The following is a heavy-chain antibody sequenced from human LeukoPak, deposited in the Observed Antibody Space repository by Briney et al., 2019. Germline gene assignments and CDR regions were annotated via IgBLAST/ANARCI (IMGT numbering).Heavy chain of an antibody. V-gene: IGHV4-30-2*01. CDR1: GGSISSGGYS. Sequence: SQTLSLTCAVSGGSISSGGYSWSWIRQPPGKGLEWIGYIYHSGSTYYNPSLKSRVTISVDTSKNQFSLKLSSVTAADTAVYYCARVEYSSSSGAFDYWGQGTLVTVSS. CDR2: IYHSGST. D-gene: IGHD6-6*01. CDR3: ARVEYSSSSGAFDY. J-gene: IGHJ4*02.